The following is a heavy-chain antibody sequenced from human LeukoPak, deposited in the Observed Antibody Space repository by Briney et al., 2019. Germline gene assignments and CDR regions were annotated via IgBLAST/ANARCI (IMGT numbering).Heavy chain of an antibody. D-gene: IGHD3-10*01. J-gene: IGHJ3*02. Sequence: SETLSLTCIVSGGSISSGDYYWSWIRQPPGKGLEWIGYIYYSGSTYYNPSLKSRVTISVDTSKNQFSLKLSSVTAADTAVYYCASDMVRGVMVHAFDIWGQGTMVTVSS. CDR3: ASDMVRGVMVHAFDI. CDR1: GGSISSGDYY. V-gene: IGHV4-30-4*01. CDR2: IYYSGST.